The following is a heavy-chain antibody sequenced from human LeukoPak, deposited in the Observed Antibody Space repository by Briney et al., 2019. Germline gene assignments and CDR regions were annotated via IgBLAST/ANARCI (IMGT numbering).Heavy chain of an antibody. CDR3: ARGGNSPAY. CDR2: IKQDGSEK. CDR1: GFTFSTYW. D-gene: IGHD4-23*01. Sequence: GGSLRLSCAASGFTFSTYWMSWVCQAPGKGLEWVANIKQDGSEKYYVDSVKGRFTISRDNTKNSLYLQMNSLRAEDTAVYYCARGGNSPAYWGQGTLVTVSS. J-gene: IGHJ4*02. V-gene: IGHV3-7*02.